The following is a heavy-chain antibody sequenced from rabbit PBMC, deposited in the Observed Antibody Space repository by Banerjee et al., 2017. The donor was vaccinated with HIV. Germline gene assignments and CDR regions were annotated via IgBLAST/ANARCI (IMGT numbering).Heavy chain of an antibody. CDR2: INTSSGNT. D-gene: IGHD4-1*01. CDR3: ARDLAGVIGWNYNL. V-gene: IGHV1S45*01. CDR1: GFTLSSYW. Sequence: GGLVQPEGSLTLTCKASGFTLSSYWICWVRQAPGKGLEWIACINTSSGNTVYASWAKGRFTISKTSSTTVTLQMTSLTAADTATYFCARDLAGVIGWNYNLWGQGTLVTVS. J-gene: IGHJ4*01.